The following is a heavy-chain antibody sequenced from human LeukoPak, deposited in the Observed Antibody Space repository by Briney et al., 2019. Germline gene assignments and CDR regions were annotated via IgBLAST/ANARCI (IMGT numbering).Heavy chain of an antibody. CDR1: GYTFTGYY. J-gene: IGHJ4*02. CDR2: INPNSGGT. Sequence: ASVKVSCKASGYTFTGYYMHWVRQAPGQRLEWMGWINPNSGGTNYAQKFQGRVTMTRDTSISTAYMELSKLRSDDTAVYYCARAPRKYSSGWYEDYWGQGTLVTVSS. V-gene: IGHV1-2*02. CDR3: ARAPRKYSSGWYEDY. D-gene: IGHD6-19*01.